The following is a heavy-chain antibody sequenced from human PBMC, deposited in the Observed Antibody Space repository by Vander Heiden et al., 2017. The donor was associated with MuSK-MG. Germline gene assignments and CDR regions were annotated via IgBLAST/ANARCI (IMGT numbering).Heavy chain of an antibody. CDR3: AIVPKHRAANEFFDY. D-gene: IGHD6-13*01. V-gene: IGHV4-34*01. CDR2: INHSGST. Sequence: ETLSLTFAVYGGSFSGYYWSWIRQPPGKGLEWIGEINHSGSTNYNPSRKSRVTISVDTAKNQFSLKLSSVTAAETAVYYCAIVPKHRAANEFFDYWGQGTMITVCS. CDR1: GGSFSGYY. J-gene: IGHJ4*02.